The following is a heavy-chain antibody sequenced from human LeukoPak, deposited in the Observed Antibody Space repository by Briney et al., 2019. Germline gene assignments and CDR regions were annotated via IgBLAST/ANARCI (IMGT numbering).Heavy chain of an antibody. CDR1: GFTFSNAW. D-gene: IGHD6-13*01. V-gene: IGHV3-15*01. Sequence: PGGSRRLSCAASGFTFSNAWMSWVRQAPGKGLEWVGRIKSKTDGGTTDYAAPVKGRFTISRDDSKNTLYLQMNSLKTEDTAVYYCTTDGRVQQLVRDNDAFDIWGQGTMVTVSS. CDR3: TTDGRVQQLVRDNDAFDI. CDR2: IKSKTDGGTT. J-gene: IGHJ3*02.